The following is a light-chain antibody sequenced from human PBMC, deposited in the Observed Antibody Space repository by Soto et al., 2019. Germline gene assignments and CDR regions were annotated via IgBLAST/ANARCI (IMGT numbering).Light chain of an antibody. CDR3: SSYTSSSTRV. CDR2: DVS. V-gene: IGLV2-11*01. Sequence: QSVLTQPRSVSGSPGQSVTISCTGTSSDVGGYDFVSWYQQHPGKAPKLMIYDVSKRPSGVPDRFSGSKSANSASLTISGLQAEDEADYYCSSYTSSSTRVFGGGTKLTVL. J-gene: IGLJ2*01. CDR1: SSDVGGYDF.